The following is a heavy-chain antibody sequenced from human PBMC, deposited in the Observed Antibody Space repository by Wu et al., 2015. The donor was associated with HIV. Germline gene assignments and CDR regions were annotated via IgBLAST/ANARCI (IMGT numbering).Heavy chain of an antibody. CDR1: GYTFITYG. D-gene: IGHD6-13*01. CDR2: ISTYNGNT. V-gene: IGHV1-18*01. Sequence: QVQLVQSGAEVKKPGASVKVSCKASGYTFITYGISWVRQAPGQGLEWMGWISTYNGNTNYAQKLQGRVTMTTDTSTSTAYMELRSLRSDDTAVYYCXRQYSSTWRYYYYYMDVWAKGPRSPSP. CDR3: XRQYSSTWRYYYYYMDV. J-gene: IGHJ6*03.